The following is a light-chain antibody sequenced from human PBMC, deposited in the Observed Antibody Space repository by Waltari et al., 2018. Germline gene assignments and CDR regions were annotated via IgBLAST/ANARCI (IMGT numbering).Light chain of an antibody. CDR2: DVS. CDR1: SSDVGGYNY. Sequence: QSALTQPASVSGSPGQSITISCTGTSSDVGGYNYVSWYQQHPDKAPKLMIYDVSMRPSVLSNRFSGSKSGNTAALTISGLQAEDEADYYCSSYTSSSTRVFGGGTKLTVL. V-gene: IGLV2-14*03. CDR3: SSYTSSSTRV. J-gene: IGLJ3*02.